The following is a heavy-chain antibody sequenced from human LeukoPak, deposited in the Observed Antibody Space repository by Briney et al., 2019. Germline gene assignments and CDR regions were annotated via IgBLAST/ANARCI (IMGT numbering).Heavy chain of an antibody. Sequence: SETLSLTCTVSGGSISSSSYYWGWIRQPPGKGLEWIGSIYYSGSTYYNPSLKSRVTISVDTSKNQFSLKLISVTAADTALYYCTRDGRRGTNGDAFDIWGQGTMVTASS. V-gene: IGHV4-39*02. CDR2: IYYSGST. CDR3: TRDGRRGTNGDAFDI. J-gene: IGHJ3*02. D-gene: IGHD1-26*01. CDR1: GGSISSSSYY.